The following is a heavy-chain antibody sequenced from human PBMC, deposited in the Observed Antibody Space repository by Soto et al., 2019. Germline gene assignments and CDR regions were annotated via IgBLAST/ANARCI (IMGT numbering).Heavy chain of an antibody. CDR1: NGSLSNSY. D-gene: IGHD6-13*01. Sequence: QVQLQESGPGLVKPSETLSLSCTVSNGSLSNSYWNWIRQPAGKRLEWIGRIYTGRSTTYNPALGSRVTMSVDTSKNQLALKLNPVTAADSAVSSCARSSHKENWFDPWGQGNLVNVSS. J-gene: IGHJ5*02. CDR2: IYTGRST. CDR3: ARSSHKENWFDP. V-gene: IGHV4-4*07.